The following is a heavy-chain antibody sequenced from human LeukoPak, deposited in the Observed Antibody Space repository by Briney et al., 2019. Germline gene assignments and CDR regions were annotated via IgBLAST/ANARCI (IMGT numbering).Heavy chain of an antibody. CDR1: GFTFSSYA. V-gene: IGHV3-21*01. Sequence: GGSLRLSCAASGFTFSSYAMSWVHQAPGKGLEWVSSISSSSSYIYYADSVKGRFTISRDNVKNSLYLQMNSLRAEDTAVYYCARDPPVTNYYYGMDVWGQGTTVTVSS. J-gene: IGHJ6*02. CDR2: ISSSSSYI. CDR3: ARDPPVTNYYYGMDV. D-gene: IGHD4-17*01.